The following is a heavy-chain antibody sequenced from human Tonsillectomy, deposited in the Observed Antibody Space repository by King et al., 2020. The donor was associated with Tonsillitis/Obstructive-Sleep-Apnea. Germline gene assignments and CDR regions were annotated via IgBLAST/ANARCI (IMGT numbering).Heavy chain of an antibody. Sequence: GKRKKGGEGRGKSSERRSRTGEGEGGGVRGEEGRGRRKREGKGREGRGERKKRGRTKDKPYLKSRVTISVDTSKNQFSLKLSSVTAADTAVYYCARIMKRGYSGYGMRWFDPWGQGTLVTVSS. CDR1: GGGVRGEE. D-gene: IGHD5-12*01. V-gene: IGHV4-34*01. CDR2: RKKRGRT. J-gene: IGHJ5*02. CDR3: ARIMKRGYSGYGMRWFDP.